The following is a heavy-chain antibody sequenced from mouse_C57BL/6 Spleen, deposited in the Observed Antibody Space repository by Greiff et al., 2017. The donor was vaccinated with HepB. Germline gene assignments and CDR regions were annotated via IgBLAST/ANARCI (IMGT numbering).Heavy chain of an antibody. CDR2: IDPSDSYT. V-gene: IGHV1-59*01. CDR1: GYTFTSYW. CDR3: ARAVGDYDEGFAY. D-gene: IGHD2-4*01. Sequence: VQLQQSGAELVRPGTSVKLSCKASGYTFTSYWMHWVKQRPGQGLEWIGVIDPSDSYTNYNQKFKGKATLTVDTSSSTAYMQLSSLTSEDSAVYYCARAVGDYDEGFAYWGQGTLVTVSA. J-gene: IGHJ3*01.